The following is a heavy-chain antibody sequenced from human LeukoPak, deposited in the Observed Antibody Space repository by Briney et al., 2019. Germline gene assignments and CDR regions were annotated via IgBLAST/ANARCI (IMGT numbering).Heavy chain of an antibody. D-gene: IGHD6-6*01. CDR2: INPNSGGT. Sequence: GASVKVSCKASGYTFTGYYMHWVRQAPGQGLEWMGWINPNSGGTNYAQKFQGRVTMTRDTPISTAYMELSRLRSDDTAVYYCARAAHRRKISAFDYWGQGTLVTVSS. CDR1: GYTFTGYY. V-gene: IGHV1-2*02. CDR3: ARAAHRRKISAFDY. J-gene: IGHJ4*02.